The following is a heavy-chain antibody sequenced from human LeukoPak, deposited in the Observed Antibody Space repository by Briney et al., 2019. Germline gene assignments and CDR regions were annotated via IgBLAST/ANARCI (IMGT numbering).Heavy chain of an antibody. CDR1: GFTFSSYD. Sequence: GGSLRLSCAASGFTFSSYDMHWVRQATGKGLEWVSAIGTAGDTYYPGSVKGRFTISRENAKNSLYLQMNSLRAGDTAVYYCARGLVGATPRDYYYYYGMDVWDQGTTVTVSS. D-gene: IGHD1-26*01. J-gene: IGHJ6*02. V-gene: IGHV3-13*01. CDR2: IGTAGDT. CDR3: ARGLVGATPRDYYYYYGMDV.